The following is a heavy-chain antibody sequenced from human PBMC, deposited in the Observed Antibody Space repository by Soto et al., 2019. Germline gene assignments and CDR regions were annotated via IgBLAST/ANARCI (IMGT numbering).Heavy chain of an antibody. V-gene: IGHV3-15*07. CDR1: GFTFSNVW. CDR2: IKSETDGGTI. D-gene: IGHD6-19*01. Sequence: EVQLVESGGGLVKPGGSLRLSCAGSGFTFSNVWMNWVRQAPGKGLEWVGRIKSETDGGTIDYAAPVKGRFTISRDDSNNTLYLQMNSLKPEDTATYNCTPLALKYNSDWYPLSDWGQGTRVTVSS. CDR3: TPLALKYNSDWYPLSD. J-gene: IGHJ4*02.